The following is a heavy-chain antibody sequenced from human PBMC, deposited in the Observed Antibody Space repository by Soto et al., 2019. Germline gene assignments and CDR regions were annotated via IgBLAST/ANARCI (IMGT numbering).Heavy chain of an antibody. Sequence: SETLSLTCTVSGGSINDFAYYWGWIRQPPGKGLEWIGTVYHNGNTYYNPSLKSRVTISVDTAKNQFSLNLRSVTAADTAIYFCARRERYYGSPGWFDPWGQGALVTVSS. CDR3: ARRERYYGSPGWFDP. V-gene: IGHV4-39*01. J-gene: IGHJ5*02. CDR1: GGSINDFAYY. D-gene: IGHD3-16*01. CDR2: VYHNGNT.